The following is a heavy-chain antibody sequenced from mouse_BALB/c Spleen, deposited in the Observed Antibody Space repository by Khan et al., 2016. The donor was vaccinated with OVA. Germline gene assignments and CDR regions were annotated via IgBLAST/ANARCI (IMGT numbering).Heavy chain of an antibody. CDR3: TRSYDSYYFDY. Sequence: EVQLQQSGTVLARPGASVKMSCKASGYSFTSYWLLWVKQRPGLGLVRFGPIYLGISDTRFNQKFKGKAKLIAVTSASTAYMELSSLTNDDSAVYCCTRSYDSYYFDYWGQGTLLTVSA. V-gene: IGHV1-5*01. D-gene: IGHD2-4*01. CDR1: GYSFTSYW. J-gene: IGHJ2*01. CDR2: IYLGISDT.